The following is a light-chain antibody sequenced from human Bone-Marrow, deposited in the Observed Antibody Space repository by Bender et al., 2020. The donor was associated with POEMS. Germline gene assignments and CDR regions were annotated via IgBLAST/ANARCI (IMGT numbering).Light chain of an antibody. Sequence: QSVLTQPPSASGTPGQRVPISCSGTRSNIGSNSVSWYQVVPGTAPTLLIQSHDQRLSGVPERFSGSHSGTSASLAISGLRSEDEGDYYCAVWDDRLDVPLFGGGTKVTVL. CDR3: AVWDDRLDVPL. J-gene: IGLJ2*01. V-gene: IGLV1-44*01. CDR2: SHD. CDR1: RSNIGSNS.